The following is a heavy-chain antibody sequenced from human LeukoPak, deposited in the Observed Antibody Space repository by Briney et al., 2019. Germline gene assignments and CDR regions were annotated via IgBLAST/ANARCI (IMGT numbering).Heavy chain of an antibody. J-gene: IGHJ4*02. Sequence: GRTLRLSCAPSGFTFSRYGMHWVRQAPGKGLEWVAVIWYDGSNKFYADSVKGRFTISRDNSKNTLYLQMNSLRAEDTAVYYCARDRAAADLDYWGQGTLVTVSS. CDR2: IWYDGSNK. CDR3: ARDRAAADLDY. D-gene: IGHD6-13*01. V-gene: IGHV3-33*01. CDR1: GFTFSRYG.